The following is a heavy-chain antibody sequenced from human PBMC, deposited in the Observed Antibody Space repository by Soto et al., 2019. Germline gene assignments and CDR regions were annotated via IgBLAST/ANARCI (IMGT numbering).Heavy chain of an antibody. D-gene: IGHD4-17*01. V-gene: IGHV1-18*01. CDR3: ARAHLRYGRSGHFDL. CDR1: GYTFTSYG. Sequence: QVQLVQSGAEVKKPGASVKVSCKASGYTFTSYGVSWVRQAPGQGLEWMGWISAYNGNTNYAQKLQGRVTMTTDTSTSTAYMELRSLRSDDTAVYYCARAHLRYGRSGHFDLWGRGTLVTVSS. J-gene: IGHJ2*01. CDR2: ISAYNGNT.